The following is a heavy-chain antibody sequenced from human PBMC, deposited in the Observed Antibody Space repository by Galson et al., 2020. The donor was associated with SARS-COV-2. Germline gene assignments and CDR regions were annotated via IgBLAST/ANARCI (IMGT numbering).Heavy chain of an antibody. CDR2: IYYSGST. J-gene: IGHJ3*02. CDR1: GGSISSYY. V-gene: IGHV4-59*08. D-gene: IGHD3-22*01. CDR3: ASYLYCDSSGGSGAFDI. Sequence: ASETLSLTCTVSGGSISSYYWSWIRQPPGKGLEWIGYIYYSGSTNYNPSLKSRVTISVDTYKNQLSLKLSSVTAADTAVYYCASYLYCDSSGGSGAFDIWGQGTMVTVSS.